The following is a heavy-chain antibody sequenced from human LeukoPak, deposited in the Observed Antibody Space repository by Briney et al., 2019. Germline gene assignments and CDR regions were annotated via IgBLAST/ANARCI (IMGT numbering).Heavy chain of an antibody. V-gene: IGHV3-23*01. Sequence: QSGGSLRLSCAASGFTFTNAWMNWVRQAPGKGLEWVSAISGSGGSTYYADSVKGRFTISRDNSKNTLYLQMNSLRAEDTAVYYCAKDSRTIVVVTAILGLDAFDIWGQGTMVTVSS. CDR3: AKDSRTIVVVTAILGLDAFDI. CDR2: ISGSGGST. D-gene: IGHD2-21*02. J-gene: IGHJ3*02. CDR1: GFTFTNAW.